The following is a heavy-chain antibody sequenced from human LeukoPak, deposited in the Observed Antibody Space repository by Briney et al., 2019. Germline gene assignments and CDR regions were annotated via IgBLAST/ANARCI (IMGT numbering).Heavy chain of an antibody. J-gene: IGHJ4*02. Sequence: GGSLRLSCAASGFTFSSYAMHWVRQAPGKGLEWVAVISYDGSNKYYADSVKGRFTISRDNSKNTLYLQMNSLRAEDTAVYYCARLGDNFDYWGQGTLVTVSS. CDR3: ARLGDNFDY. CDR2: ISYDGSNK. V-gene: IGHV3-30*04. D-gene: IGHD1-26*01. CDR1: GFTFSSYA.